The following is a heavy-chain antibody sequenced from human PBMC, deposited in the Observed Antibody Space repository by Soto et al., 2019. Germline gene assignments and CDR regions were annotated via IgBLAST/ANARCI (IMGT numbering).Heavy chain of an antibody. CDR2: VYWDDDK. Sequence: QITLKESGPTLVKPTQTLTLTCTFSGFSLHTHAVGVGWIRQPPGKALEWLALVYWDDDKRYNLFLKSRLAITKDSSKNQVVLTMTNMDPVDTATYYCAHAAFGEFVGSFGYWGKGTLVTVSS. CDR1: GFSLHTHAVG. V-gene: IGHV2-5*02. J-gene: IGHJ4*02. CDR3: AHAAFGEFVGSFGY. D-gene: IGHD3-10*01.